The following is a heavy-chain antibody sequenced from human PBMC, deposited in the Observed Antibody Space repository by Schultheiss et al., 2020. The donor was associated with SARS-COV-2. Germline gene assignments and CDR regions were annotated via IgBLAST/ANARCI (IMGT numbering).Heavy chain of an antibody. CDR2: IYYSGST. D-gene: IGHD2-21*02. CDR1: GGSFSGYY. Sequence: SETLSLTCAVYGGSFSGYYWSWIRQPPGKGLEWIGYIYYSGSTYYNPSLKSRVTISVDTSKNQFSLKLSSVTAADTAVYYCARDQYCGGDCPTHFDYWGQGTLVTVSS. CDR3: ARDQYCGGDCPTHFDY. J-gene: IGHJ4*02. V-gene: IGHV4-34*09.